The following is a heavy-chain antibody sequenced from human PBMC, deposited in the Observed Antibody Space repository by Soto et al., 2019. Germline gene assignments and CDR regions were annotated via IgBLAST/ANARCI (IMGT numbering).Heavy chain of an antibody. CDR2: IYHSGST. CDR3: ARGRGGKFLKGAGMDV. Sequence: QVQLQESGPGLVKPSQTLPLTCIVSGDSIASHDYYWSWIRLLPGKGLEWIGQIYHSGSTSYNPSLKSRLDRSLDTSKNQFSLRPSSVTAADTAVYYCARGRGGKFLKGAGMDVWGQGTTVTVSS. J-gene: IGHJ6*02. CDR1: GDSIASHDYY. V-gene: IGHV4-31*03.